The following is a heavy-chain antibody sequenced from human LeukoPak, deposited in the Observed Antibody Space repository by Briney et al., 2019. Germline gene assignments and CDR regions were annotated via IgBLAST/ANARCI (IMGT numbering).Heavy chain of an antibody. CDR1: GGSISSSSYY. CDR3: AGHRFHASEEGFLEWFGYYYGMDI. J-gene: IGHJ6*02. Sequence: SETLSLTCTVSGGSISSSSYYWGWIRQPPGKGLEWIGSIYYSGSTYYNPSLKSRVTISVDTSKNQFSLKLSSVTAADTAVYYCAGHRFHASEEGFLEWFGYYYGMDIWGQGTTVTVSS. V-gene: IGHV4-39*01. D-gene: IGHD3-3*01. CDR2: IYYSGST.